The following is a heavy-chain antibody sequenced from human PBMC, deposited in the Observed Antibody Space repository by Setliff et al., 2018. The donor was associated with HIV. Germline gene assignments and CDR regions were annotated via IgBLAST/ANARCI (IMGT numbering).Heavy chain of an antibody. CDR1: GGSIGNYY. J-gene: IGHJ6*03. V-gene: IGHV4-4*07. CDR2: IYTSGST. D-gene: IGHD3-10*01. CDR3: ARDLKVSWFGELSVADV. Sequence: TSETLSLTCTVSGGSIGNYYWSWIRQPAGKGLEWIGRIYTSGSTNYNPSLKSRVTMLIDTSKNQFSLSLSSVTAADTAVYYCARDLKVSWFGELSVADVWGKGTTVTVS.